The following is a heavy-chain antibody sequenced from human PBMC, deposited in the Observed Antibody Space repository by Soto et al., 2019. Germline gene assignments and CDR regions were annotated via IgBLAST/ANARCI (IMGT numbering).Heavy chain of an antibody. CDR3: AKDLVEAARRGGGTYGMEV. Sequence: GGSLRLSCAASGFTFSSYAMSWVRQAPGKGLEWVSAISGSGGSTYYADSVKGRFTISRDNSKNTLYLQMNSLRAEDTAVYYCAKDLVEAARRGGGTYGMEVWGHGTTVNVSS. V-gene: IGHV3-23*01. CDR1: GFTFSSYA. J-gene: IGHJ6*02. CDR2: ISGSGGST. D-gene: IGHD6-6*01.